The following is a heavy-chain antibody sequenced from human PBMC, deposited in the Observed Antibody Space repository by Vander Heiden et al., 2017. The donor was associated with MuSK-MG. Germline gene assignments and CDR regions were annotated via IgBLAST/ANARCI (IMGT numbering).Heavy chain of an antibody. J-gene: IGHJ6*02. CDR2: ISGSGGST. CDR3: AKSENYYYYYGMDV. CDR1: GFTFSSYA. Sequence: EVQLLESGGGLVQPGGSLRLSCAASGFTFSSYAMSWVRQAPGKGLEWVSAISGSGGSTYYADSVKGRSTISRDNSKNTLYLQMNSLRAEDTAVYYCAKSENYYYYYGMDVWGQGTTVTVSS. V-gene: IGHV3-23*01.